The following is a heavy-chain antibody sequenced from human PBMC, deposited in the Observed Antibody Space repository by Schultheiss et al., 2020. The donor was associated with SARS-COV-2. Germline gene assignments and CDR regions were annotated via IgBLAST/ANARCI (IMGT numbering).Heavy chain of an antibody. J-gene: IGHJ5*02. CDR1: GFTFSSYG. Sequence: GGSLRLSCVASGFTFSSYGMHWVRQAPGKGLEWVAVIWYDGSNKYYVDSVKGRFTISRDNSKNTLYLQMNSLRAEDTAVYYCARAPRAVAGTGYWFDPWGQGTLVTVSS. V-gene: IGHV3-33*08. CDR2: IWYDGSNK. CDR3: ARAPRAVAGTGYWFDP. D-gene: IGHD6-19*01.